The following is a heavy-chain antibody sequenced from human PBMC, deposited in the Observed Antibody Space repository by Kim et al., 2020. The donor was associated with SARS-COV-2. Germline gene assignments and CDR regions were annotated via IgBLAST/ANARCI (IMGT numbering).Heavy chain of an antibody. D-gene: IGHD6-13*01. V-gene: IGHV5-10-1*01. CDR1: GYSFTSYW. Sequence: GESLKISCKGSGYSFTSYWISWVRQMPGKGLEWMGRIDPSDSYTNYSPSFQGHVTISADKPISTAYLQWSSLQASDTAMYYCARHRYSGSWYWKLVYYYGMDVWGQGTTVTVSS. CDR2: IDPSDSYT. CDR3: ARHRYSGSWYWKLVYYYGMDV. J-gene: IGHJ6*02.